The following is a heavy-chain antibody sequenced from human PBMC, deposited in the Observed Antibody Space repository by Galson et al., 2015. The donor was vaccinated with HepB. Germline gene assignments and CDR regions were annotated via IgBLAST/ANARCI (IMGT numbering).Heavy chain of an antibody. D-gene: IGHD2-2*01. V-gene: IGHV1-18*01. CDR1: GYTFTSYG. J-gene: IGHJ5*02. CDR2: ISAYNGNT. Sequence: SVKVSCKASGYTFTSYGISWVRQAPGQGLEWMGWISAYNGNTNYAQKLQGRVTMTTDTSTSTAYMELRSLRSDDTAVYYCARDRISDIVVVPAAMGIIDPWGQGTLVTVSS. CDR3: ARDRISDIVVVPAAMGIIDP.